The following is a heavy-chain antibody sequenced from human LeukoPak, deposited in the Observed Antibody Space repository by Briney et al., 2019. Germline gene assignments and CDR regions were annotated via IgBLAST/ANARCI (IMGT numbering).Heavy chain of an antibody. D-gene: IGHD5-24*01. Sequence: ASVKVSCKASGYTFTSYYMHWVRQAPGQGLEWMGIINPSGGSASYAQKFQGRVTMTRDTSTSTVYMELSSLRSEDTAVYYCAREPGGYNSFDPWGHGTLVTVSS. J-gene: IGHJ5*02. CDR2: INPSGGSA. CDR1: GYTFTSYY. CDR3: AREPGGYNSFDP. V-gene: IGHV1-46*01.